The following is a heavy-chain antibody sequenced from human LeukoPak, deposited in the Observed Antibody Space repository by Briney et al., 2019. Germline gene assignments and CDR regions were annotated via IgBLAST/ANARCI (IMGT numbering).Heavy chain of an antibody. D-gene: IGHD2-15*01. Sequence: SETLSLTCTVSGGSISSSAYYWGWIRQPPGKGLEWIGSIYYTATTYYNPSLKSRVTISVDTSNNQFSLELSSVTAADTAVYYCARGLYIVVVVAATRGGWFDPWGQGTLVTVSS. CDR1: GGSISSSAYY. V-gene: IGHV4-39*07. CDR3: ARGLYIVVVVAATRGGWFDP. CDR2: IYYTATT. J-gene: IGHJ5*02.